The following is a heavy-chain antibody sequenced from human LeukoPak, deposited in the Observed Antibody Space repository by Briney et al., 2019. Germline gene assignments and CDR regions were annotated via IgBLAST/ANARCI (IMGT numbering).Heavy chain of an antibody. J-gene: IGHJ5*02. CDR1: GYTFTGYY. V-gene: IGHV1-2*02. D-gene: IGHD6-13*01. CDR3: ARDKSGSSSWNWFDP. Sequence: ASVKVSCKASGYTFTGYYMHWVRQAPGQGLEWMGWINPNSGGTNYAQKFQGRVTMTRDTSISTAYMELSRLRSDDTAVYYCARDKSGSSSWNWFDPWGQGTLVTVSS. CDR2: INPNSGGT.